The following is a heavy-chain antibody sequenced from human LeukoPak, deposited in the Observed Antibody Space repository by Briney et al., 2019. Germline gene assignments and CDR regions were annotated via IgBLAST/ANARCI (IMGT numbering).Heavy chain of an antibody. D-gene: IGHD3-10*01. CDR3: AKVLLWFGELYGEYYFDY. CDR2: ISGSGGTT. CDR1: GFTFSNYA. J-gene: IGHJ4*02. Sequence: PGGSLRLSCAASGFTFSNYAMSWVRRAPGKGLECVSAISGSGGTTYYADSVKGRFTISRDTSKNTLYLQMNSLRAEDTAVYYCAKVLLWFGELYGEYYFDYWGQGTLVTVSS. V-gene: IGHV3-23*01.